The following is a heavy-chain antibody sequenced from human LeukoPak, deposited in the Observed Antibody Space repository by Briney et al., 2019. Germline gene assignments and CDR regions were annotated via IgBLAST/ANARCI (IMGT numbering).Heavy chain of an antibody. CDR2: IYPGDSDT. J-gene: IGHJ4*02. CDR3: ARLRYSSPWYRFDYFDY. V-gene: IGHV5-51*01. Sequence: GESLKISCKGSGYSFTSYWIGWVRQMPGKGLEWMGSIYPGDSDTRYSPSFQGQVTMSADKSISTAYLQWSSLKASDTAMYYCARLRYSSPWYRFDYFDYWGQGTLVTVSS. D-gene: IGHD6-13*01. CDR1: GYSFTSYW.